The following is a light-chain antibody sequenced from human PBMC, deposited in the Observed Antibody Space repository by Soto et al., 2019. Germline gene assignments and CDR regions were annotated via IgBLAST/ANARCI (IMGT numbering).Light chain of an antibody. CDR1: QSISSY. Sequence: DIQMTQSPSSLSASVGDRVTITFRASQSISSYLNWYQQKPGKAPKLLIYAASSLQSGVPSRFSGSGSGKDFTLTISSLQPEDFATYYCQQSYSTPPWTFGQGTKVDI. CDR2: AAS. V-gene: IGKV1-39*01. J-gene: IGKJ1*01. CDR3: QQSYSTPPWT.